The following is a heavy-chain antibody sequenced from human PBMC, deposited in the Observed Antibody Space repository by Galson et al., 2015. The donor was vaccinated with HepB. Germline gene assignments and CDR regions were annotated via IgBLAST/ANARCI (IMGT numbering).Heavy chain of an antibody. CDR2: INPRGGST. Sequence: SVKVSCKASGYTFTSYYIYWVRQAPGQGLEWMGLINPRGGSTTYAQKFQGRVTMTRDTSTSTLYMELSSLRSEDTAVYYCARGSPVTGGLSSGLYPARRAALDYWGQGTLVTVSS. CDR3: ARGSPVTGGLSSGLYPARRAALDY. CDR1: GYTFTSYY. D-gene: IGHD3-16*01. J-gene: IGHJ4*02. V-gene: IGHV1-46*01.